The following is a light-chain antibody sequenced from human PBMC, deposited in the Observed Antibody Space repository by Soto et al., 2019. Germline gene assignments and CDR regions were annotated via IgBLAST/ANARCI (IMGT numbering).Light chain of an antibody. CDR1: SSDIGGFNY. Sequence: QSALTQPASVSGSPGQSITISCTGTSSDIGGFNYVSWYQQNPGKAPKLMIYEVSKRPSGVSNRFSGSKSGNTASLTTSGTETDAEAHYYCRSYSSTSPLPVFRTGTQ. J-gene: IGLJ1*01. CDR3: RSYSSTSPLPV. V-gene: IGLV2-14*01. CDR2: EVS.